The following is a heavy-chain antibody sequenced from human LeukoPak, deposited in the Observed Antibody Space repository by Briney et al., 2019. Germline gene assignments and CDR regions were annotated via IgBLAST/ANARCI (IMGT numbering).Heavy chain of an antibody. Sequence: GSLRLSCAASGFTLSSYDMHWVRQATGEGLEWVSTIGTAGDTYYLGSVKGRFTISRENAKNSLYLQMNSLRAGDTAVYYCVRGHPYSSGGLGCFDPWGQGTLVTVSS. D-gene: IGHD6-19*01. J-gene: IGHJ5*02. CDR1: GFTLSSYD. CDR3: VRGHPYSSGGLGCFDP. V-gene: IGHV3-13*01. CDR2: IGTAGDT.